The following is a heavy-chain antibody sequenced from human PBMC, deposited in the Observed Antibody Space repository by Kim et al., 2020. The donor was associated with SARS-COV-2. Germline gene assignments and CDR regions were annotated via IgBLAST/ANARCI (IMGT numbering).Heavy chain of an antibody. D-gene: IGHD5-18*01. Sequence: GRFTISRDTAKNSLYLQMNSLIAEDTAVYYCAREVVTAMVTFYYYYGMGVWGQGTTVTVSS. J-gene: IGHJ6*02. V-gene: IGHV3-11*06. CDR3: AREVVTAMVTFYYYYGMGV.